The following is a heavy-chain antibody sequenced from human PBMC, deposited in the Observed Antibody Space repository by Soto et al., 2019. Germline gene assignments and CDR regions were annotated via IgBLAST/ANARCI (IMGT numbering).Heavy chain of an antibody. CDR2: ISSGSSYI. D-gene: IGHD3-22*01. V-gene: IGHV3-21*04. CDR1: GFTFSSYT. Sequence: EVQLVESGGGLVKPGGSLRLSCAASGFTFSSYTMNWVRQAPGKGLEWVSSISSGSSYIYYADSMKGRFTISRDNAKNSLYLQMNSLRAEDTAVYYCARGRDPYYYDSSGYRNFDYWGQGTLVTVSS. CDR3: ARGRDPYYYDSSGYRNFDY. J-gene: IGHJ4*02.